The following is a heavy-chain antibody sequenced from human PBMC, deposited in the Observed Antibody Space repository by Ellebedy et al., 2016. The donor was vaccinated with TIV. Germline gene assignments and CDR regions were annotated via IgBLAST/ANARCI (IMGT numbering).Heavy chain of an antibody. CDR3: ARRDTWSGYFGYYYYGMDV. CDR2: IYPGDSDT. Sequence: GESLKISCRGSGYSFTSYWIGSVRQMPGKGLEWMGIIYPGDSDTRYSPSFQGQVTISADKSISTAYLQWSSLKASDTAMYSCARRDTWSGYFGYYYYGMDVWGEGTTVTVSS. D-gene: IGHD3-3*01. V-gene: IGHV5-51*01. CDR1: GYSFTSYW. J-gene: IGHJ6*04.